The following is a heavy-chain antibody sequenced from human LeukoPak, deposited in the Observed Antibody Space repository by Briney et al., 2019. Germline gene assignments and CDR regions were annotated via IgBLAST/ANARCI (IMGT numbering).Heavy chain of an antibody. D-gene: IGHD3-22*01. CDR1: GFTFSRYS. Sequence: GGSLRLSCAASGFTFSRYSMNWVRQAPGKGLEWVSSISSSSIYIYYADSVKGRFTISRDNAKNSLYLQMNSLRAEDTAVYYCASSRYDSSGYYGIIGYWGQGTLVTVSS. J-gene: IGHJ4*02. V-gene: IGHV3-21*01. CDR2: ISSSSIYI. CDR3: ASSRYDSSGYYGIIGY.